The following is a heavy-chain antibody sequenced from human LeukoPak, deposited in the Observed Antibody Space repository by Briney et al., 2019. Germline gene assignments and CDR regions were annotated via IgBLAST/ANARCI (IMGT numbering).Heavy chain of an antibody. V-gene: IGHV3-21*04. CDR2: ISSSSSYI. D-gene: IGHD6-19*01. CDR1: GFTFSSYS. CDR3: AKDHRANIAVAGDYLDY. J-gene: IGHJ4*02. Sequence: GGSLRLSCAASGFTFSSYSMNWVRQAPGKGLEWVSSISSSSSYIYYADSVKGRFTISRDNAKNSLYLQMNSLRAEDTAVYYCAKDHRANIAVAGDYLDYWGQGTLVTVSS.